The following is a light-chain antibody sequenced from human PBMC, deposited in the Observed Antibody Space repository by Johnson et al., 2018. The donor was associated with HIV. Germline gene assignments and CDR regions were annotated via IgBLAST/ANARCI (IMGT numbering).Light chain of an antibody. CDR1: SSNIGNNY. V-gene: IGLV1-51*02. J-gene: IGLJ1*01. CDR2: ENN. Sequence: QSVLTQPPSVSAAPGQKVTISCSGSSSNIGNNYVSWYQQLPGTAPKLLIYENNKRPSGIPDRFSGSKSGTSATLGITGLQTGDEADYYCGTWDSSLSVYVIGTWTNVTVL. CDR3: GTWDSSLSVYV.